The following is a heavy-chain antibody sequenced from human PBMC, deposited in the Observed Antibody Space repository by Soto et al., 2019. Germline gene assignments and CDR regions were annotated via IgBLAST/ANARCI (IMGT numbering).Heavy chain of an antibody. CDR1: GFTFSNYA. CDR3: AKGKYSSGWYGRADVFDI. J-gene: IGHJ3*02. D-gene: IGHD6-19*01. V-gene: IGHV3-23*01. Sequence: EVQLWEFGGGLVQPGGTLRLSCAASGFTFSNYAMNWVRQAPGKGLEWVSVISHNGASTYSADSVKGRFTTSRDNSENALYLQMHSLRAEDTAVYYCAKGKYSSGWYGRADVFDIWGQGTVVTVSS. CDR2: ISHNGAST.